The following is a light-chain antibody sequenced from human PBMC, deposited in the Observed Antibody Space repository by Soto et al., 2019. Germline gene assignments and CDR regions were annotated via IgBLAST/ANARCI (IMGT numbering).Light chain of an antibody. J-gene: IGKJ1*01. CDR1: QSVSSY. Sequence: EIVLTQSPGTLSLSPGERATLSCRASQSVSSYLAWYQQKPDQAPRLLIYDASTRATGISARFSGSGSGTDFTLTISSLEPEDFAMYYCQQRSNWPVTFGQGTKVEVK. CDR2: DAS. V-gene: IGKV3-11*01. CDR3: QQRSNWPVT.